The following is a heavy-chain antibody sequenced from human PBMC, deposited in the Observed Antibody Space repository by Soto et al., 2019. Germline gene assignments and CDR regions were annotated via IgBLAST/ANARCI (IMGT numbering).Heavy chain of an antibody. Sequence: PSETLSLTCTVSGGSINSGDYYWTWVRQPPGKGLEWIGYIYYDGNSQHNPSLKSRVTMSIDTSKNQFSLNLSSVTAADTAVYYCARDRRWVPRGPTNWLDLWGRGTQITVCS. CDR2: IYYDGNS. CDR3: ARDRRWVPRGPTNWLDL. D-gene: IGHD1-1*01. CDR1: GGSINSGDYY. J-gene: IGHJ5*02. V-gene: IGHV4-30-4*01.